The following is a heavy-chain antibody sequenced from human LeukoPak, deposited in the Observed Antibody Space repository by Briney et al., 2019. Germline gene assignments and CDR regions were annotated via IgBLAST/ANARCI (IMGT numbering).Heavy chain of an antibody. Sequence: SETLSLTCAVYGGSFSGYYWSWIRQPPGKGLEWIGEINHSGSTNYNPSLKSRVTISVDTSKNQFSLKLSSVTAADTAVYYCARDPRSNWNYWFDPWGQGTLVTVSS. V-gene: IGHV4-34*01. CDR2: INHSGST. CDR1: GGSFSGYY. D-gene: IGHD1-7*01. J-gene: IGHJ5*02. CDR3: ARDPRSNWNYWFDP.